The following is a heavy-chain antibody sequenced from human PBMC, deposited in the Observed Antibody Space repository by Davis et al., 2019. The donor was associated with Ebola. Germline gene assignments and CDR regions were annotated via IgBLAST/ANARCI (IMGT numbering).Heavy chain of an antibody. Sequence: GESLKISCAASGFTFSSYWMHWVRQAPGKGLVWVSRINSDGSSTTYADSVKGRFTISRDNAKNTLYLQMNSLRAEDTAFYYCARDDFVCINYHSTDDIFDLWGQGTMVTVSS. CDR1: GFTFSSYW. D-gene: IGHD3/OR15-3a*01. V-gene: IGHV3-74*01. CDR2: INSDGSST. CDR3: ARDDFVCINYHSTDDIFDL. J-gene: IGHJ3*01.